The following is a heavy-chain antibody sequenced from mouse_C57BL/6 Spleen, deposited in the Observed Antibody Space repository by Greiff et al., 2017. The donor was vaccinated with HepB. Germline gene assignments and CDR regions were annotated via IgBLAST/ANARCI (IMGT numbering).Heavy chain of an antibody. V-gene: IGHV3-1*01. Sequence: VQLKQSGPGMVKPSQSLSLTCTVTGYSITSGYDWHWIRHFPGNKLEWMGYISYSGSTNYNPSLKSRISITHDTSKNHFFLKLNSVTTEDTATYYCARDLGYSYAMDYWGQGTSVTVSS. CDR2: ISYSGST. J-gene: IGHJ4*01. CDR3: ARDLGYSYAMDY. D-gene: IGHD4-1*01. CDR1: GYSITSGYD.